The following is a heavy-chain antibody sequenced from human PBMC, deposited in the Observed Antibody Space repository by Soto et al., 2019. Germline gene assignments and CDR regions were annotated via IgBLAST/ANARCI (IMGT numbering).Heavy chain of an antibody. CDR2: IGGRGESA. D-gene: IGHD2-15*01. CDR1: GFTFSSYS. CDR3: ASALYCSGDSCFIY. Sequence: HPGGSLRLSCAASGFTFSSYSMSWVRQAPGKGLEWVSAIGGRGESAYYADSMKGRFTVFRDNLKNTLYLQMNSLRAEDTAIYYCASALYCSGDSCFIYWGQGTLVTVSS. J-gene: IGHJ4*02. V-gene: IGHV3-23*01.